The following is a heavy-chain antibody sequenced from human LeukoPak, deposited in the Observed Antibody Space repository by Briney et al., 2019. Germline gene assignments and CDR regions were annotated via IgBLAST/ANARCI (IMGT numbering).Heavy chain of an antibody. CDR1: GYTLTELS. V-gene: IGHV5-51*01. CDR2: IYPGDSDT. CDR3: ARQLGGSGGYMDV. J-gene: IGHJ6*03. D-gene: IGHD2-15*01. Sequence: KVSCKVSGYTLTELSMHWVRQAPGKGLEWMGIIYPGDSDTRYSPSFQGQVTISADRSISTAYLQWSSLKASDTAMYYCARQLGGSGGYMDVWGKGTTVTISS.